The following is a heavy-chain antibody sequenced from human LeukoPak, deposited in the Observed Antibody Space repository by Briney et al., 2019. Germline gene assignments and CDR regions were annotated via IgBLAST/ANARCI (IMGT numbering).Heavy chain of an antibody. CDR1: GGTFSSYA. CDR2: IIPIFGTA. CDR3: ARGSMDTAMVTSAFDI. J-gene: IGHJ3*02. V-gene: IGHV1-69*13. Sequence: SVTVSCKASGGTFSSYAISWVRQAPGQGLEWMGGIIPIFGTANYAQKFQGRVTITADESTSTAYMELSSLRSEDTAVYYCARGSMDTAMVTSAFDIWGQGTMVTVSS. D-gene: IGHD5-18*01.